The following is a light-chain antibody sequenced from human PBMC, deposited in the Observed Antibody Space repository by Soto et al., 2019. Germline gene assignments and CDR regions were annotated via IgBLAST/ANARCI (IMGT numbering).Light chain of an antibody. V-gene: IGKV3-11*01. CDR1: QSFRGL. CDR2: DAY. J-gene: IGKJ5*01. Sequence: EVVLIQSPVTLSFSPGERATLSCRASQSFRGLLAWYQQKPGQAPRLLIYDAYNRATGIPPRFSGSGSGTDFTLTISSLETEDSAVYDCQQRHMWTITFGQGTRLEIK. CDR3: QQRHMWTIT.